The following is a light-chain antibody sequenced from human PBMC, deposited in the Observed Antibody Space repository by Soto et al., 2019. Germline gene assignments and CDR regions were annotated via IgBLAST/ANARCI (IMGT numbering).Light chain of an antibody. CDR1: QSVSSN. J-gene: IGKJ4*01. CDR2: GVS. CDR3: QHYGTSLT. Sequence: EIVMTQSPATLSVSPGERATLSCRASQSVSSNLAWYQQKPGQAPRLLIYGVSRRATGIPERFSGSGSGTDFTLTISRLEPEDFAVYYCQHYGTSLTFGGGTKVDIK. V-gene: IGKV3-20*01.